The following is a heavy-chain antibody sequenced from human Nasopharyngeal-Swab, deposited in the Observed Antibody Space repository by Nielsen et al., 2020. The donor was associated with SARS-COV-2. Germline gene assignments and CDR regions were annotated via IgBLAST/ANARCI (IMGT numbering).Heavy chain of an antibody. V-gene: IGHV4-30-2*06. J-gene: IGHJ4*02. D-gene: IGHD3-10*01. CDR2: IYHSGST. CDR3: ARGKDFGEYYFDY. CDR1: GGSISSADYS. Sequence: SETLSLTCVVSGGSISSADYSWNWIRQSPGRGLEWIGNIYHSGSTSYNPSLKSRVIISVDRSKSHFSLKMTSVTAADTAVYFCARGKDFGEYYFDYWGQGTLVTVSS.